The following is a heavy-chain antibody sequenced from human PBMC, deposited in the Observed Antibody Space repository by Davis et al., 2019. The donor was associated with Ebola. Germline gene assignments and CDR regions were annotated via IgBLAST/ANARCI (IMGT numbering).Heavy chain of an antibody. Sequence: GESLKISCAASGFTVSSNYMSWVRQAPGGGLEWVAGISVTGADIKYADSVRGRFSISRDDSKNTLYLQMDSLRAEDTAVFYCAEGGTNNFLGANWGQGTLVTVSS. D-gene: IGHD2-8*01. J-gene: IGHJ4*02. CDR3: AEGGTNNFLGAN. CDR1: GFTVSSNY. V-gene: IGHV3-53*01. CDR2: ISVTGADI.